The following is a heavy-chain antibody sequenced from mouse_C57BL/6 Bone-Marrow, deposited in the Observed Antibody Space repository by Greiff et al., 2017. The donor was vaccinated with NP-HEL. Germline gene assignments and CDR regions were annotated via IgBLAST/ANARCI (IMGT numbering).Heavy chain of an antibody. D-gene: IGHD4-1*01. CDR1: GYTFTSYW. CDR3: AKKNRNNWEDYFDY. J-gene: IGHJ2*01. CDR2: IHPNSGST. Sequence: QVQLQQPGAELVKPGASVKLSCKASGYTFTSYWMHWVKPRPGQGLEWIGMIHPNSGSTNYNEKFKSKATLTVDKSSSTAYMQLSSLTSEDSAVYYCAKKNRNNWEDYFDYWGQGTTLTVSS. V-gene: IGHV1-64*01.